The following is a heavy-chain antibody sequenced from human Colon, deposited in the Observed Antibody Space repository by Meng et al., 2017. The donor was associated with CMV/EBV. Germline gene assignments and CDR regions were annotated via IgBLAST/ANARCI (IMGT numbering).Heavy chain of an antibody. Sequence: SCAASGFTFNTYGMHWVRQAPGKGLEWVAVISFDGSNKYYADSRFTISRDNSKNTLYLQMNSLRAEDTAVYYCARGGAGYCSSTSCYEGTYYYYYGMDVWGQGTTVTVSS. D-gene: IGHD2-2*03. CDR3: ARGGAGYCSSTSCYEGTYYYYYGMDV. CDR2: ISFDGSNK. CDR1: GFTFNTYG. J-gene: IGHJ6*02. V-gene: IGHV3-30*19.